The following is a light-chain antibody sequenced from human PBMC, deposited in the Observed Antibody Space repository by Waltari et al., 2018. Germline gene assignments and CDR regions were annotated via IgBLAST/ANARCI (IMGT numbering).Light chain of an antibody. CDR2: DND. V-gene: IGLV1-51*01. Sequence: QSLLAQPPSVSAAPGQKATISCSGSSSNIGNNHVSWYQQLPGTGPKTLIYDNDKRPSGVPDRFSGSKSGTSATLGITGLRTGDEADYYCATWGTGLEAGVFGGGTTLTVL. CDR1: SSNIGNNH. CDR3: ATWGTGLEAGV. J-gene: IGLJ2*01.